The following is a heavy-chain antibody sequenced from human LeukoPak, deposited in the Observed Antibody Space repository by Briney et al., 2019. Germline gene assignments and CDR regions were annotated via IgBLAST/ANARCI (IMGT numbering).Heavy chain of an antibody. CDR3: ATDINRDYYDSSGYSNAFDI. CDR1: GYTLTELS. D-gene: IGHD3-22*01. CDR2: FDPEDGET. J-gene: IGHJ3*02. V-gene: IGHV1-24*01. Sequence: ASVKVSCKVSGYTLTELSMHWVRQAPGKGLEWMGGFDPEDGETIYAQKFQGRVTMTEDTSTDTAYMELSRLRSEDTAVYYCATDINRDYYDSSGYSNAFDIWGQGTMVTVSS.